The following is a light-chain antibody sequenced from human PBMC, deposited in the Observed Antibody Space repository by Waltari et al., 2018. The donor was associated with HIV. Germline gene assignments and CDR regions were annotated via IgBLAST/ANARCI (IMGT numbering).Light chain of an antibody. CDR3: STWDNSLSGWV. Sequence: QSALTQEASVSGTVGQTVTLSCSGNSNNIGIYTVAWYQQISHGTPNTVMFGNSPPSGIPARFSASQSGTSASLTISGLQPEDEAHYYCSTWDNSLSGWVLGGGTTLTVL. J-gene: IGLJ3*02. CDR2: GNS. CDR1: SNNIGIYT. V-gene: IGLV1-44*01.